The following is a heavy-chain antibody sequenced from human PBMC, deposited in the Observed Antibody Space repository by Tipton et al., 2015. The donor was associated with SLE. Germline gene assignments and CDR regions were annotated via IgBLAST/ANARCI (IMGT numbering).Heavy chain of an antibody. V-gene: IGHV4-59*12. CDR1: GGSITSYY. CDR3: ARDLGVNRAVTTSFDY. CDR2: IYYSGST. J-gene: IGHJ4*02. Sequence: TLSLTCTVSGGSITSYYWSWIRQPPGKGLEWIGYIYYSGSTYYNPSLKSRVTISVDTSKNQFSLKLSSVTAADTAVYYCARDLGVNRAVTTSFDYWGQGTLVTVSS. D-gene: IGHD4-17*01.